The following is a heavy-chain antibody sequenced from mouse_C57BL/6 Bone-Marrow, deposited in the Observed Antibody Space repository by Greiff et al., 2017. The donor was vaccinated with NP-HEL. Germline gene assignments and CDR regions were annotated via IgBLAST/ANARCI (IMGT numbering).Heavy chain of an antibody. CDR2: IYPGNSDT. CDR1: GYTFTSYW. J-gene: IGHJ2*01. CDR3: TRSYDYEKYYFDY. D-gene: IGHD2-4*01. V-gene: IGHV1-5*01. Sequence: VQLQQSGTVLARPGASVKMSCKTSGYTFTSYWMHWVKQRPGQGLEWIGAIYPGNSDTSYNQKFKGKAKLTAVTSASTAYMELSSLTNEDSAVYYCTRSYDYEKYYFDYWGQGTTLTVSS.